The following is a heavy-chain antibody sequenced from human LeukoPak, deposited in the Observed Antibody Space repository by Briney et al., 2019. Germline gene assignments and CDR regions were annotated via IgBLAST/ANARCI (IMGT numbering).Heavy chain of an antibody. CDR2: INSDGSST. CDR3: ARTLYSSGWYFPFDY. CDR1: GFTLSSYW. D-gene: IGHD6-19*01. V-gene: IGHV3-74*01. J-gene: IGHJ4*02. Sequence: GGSLRLSCAASGFTLSSYWMHWVRQAPGKGLVWVSRINSDGSSTSYADSVKGRFTISRDNAKNTLYLQMNSLRAEDTAVYYCARTLYSSGWYFPFDYWGQGTLVTVSS.